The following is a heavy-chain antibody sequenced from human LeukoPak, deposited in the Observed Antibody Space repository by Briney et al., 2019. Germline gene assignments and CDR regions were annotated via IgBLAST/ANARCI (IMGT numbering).Heavy chain of an antibody. Sequence: SETLSLTCSVSGGSISSGGYYWNWIRQHPGKGLEWIGYIYHSGSTNYNPSLRSRVTISVDTSKNQFSLKLNSVTAADTAVYYCARDGRYCSTTSCQGWFDPWGQGTLVTVSS. J-gene: IGHJ5*02. V-gene: IGHV4-31*03. CDR1: GGSISSGGYY. D-gene: IGHD2-2*01. CDR3: ARDGRYCSTTSCQGWFDP. CDR2: IYHSGST.